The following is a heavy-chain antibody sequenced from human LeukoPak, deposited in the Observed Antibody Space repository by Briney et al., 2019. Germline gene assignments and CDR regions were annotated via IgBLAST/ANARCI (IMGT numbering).Heavy chain of an antibody. CDR1: GYTFTTYY. CDR2: MNPNSGNT. V-gene: IGHV1-8*02. D-gene: IGHD6-13*01. J-gene: IGHJ5*02. Sequence: ASVKVSCKASGYTFTTYYMHWVRQATGQGLEWMGWMNPNSGNTGYAQKFQGRVTMTRNTSISTAYMELSSLRSEDTAVYYCARENIAAAGVGFFDPWGQGTLVTVSS. CDR3: ARENIAAAGVGFFDP.